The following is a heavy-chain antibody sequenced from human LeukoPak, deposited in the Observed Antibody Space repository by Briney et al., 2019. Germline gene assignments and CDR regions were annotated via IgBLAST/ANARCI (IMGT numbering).Heavy chain of an antibody. CDR2: IYYSGSA. D-gene: IGHD2-8*01. Sequence: SETLSLTCTVSGGSLRSYYWSWIRQSPGKGLEWIGYIYYSGSANYNPSLKSRVTISVDTSKNQFSLRLSSVTAADTAVYYCARDNEPDLAPGYYYGMDVWGQGTTVTVSS. CDR3: ARDNEPDLAPGYYYGMDV. CDR1: GGSLRSYY. J-gene: IGHJ6*02. V-gene: IGHV4-59*01.